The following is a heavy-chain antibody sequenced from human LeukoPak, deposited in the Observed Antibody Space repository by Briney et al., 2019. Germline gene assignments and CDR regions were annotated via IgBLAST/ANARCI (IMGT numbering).Heavy chain of an antibody. CDR3: ARGGFGQQLVDY. D-gene: IGHD6-13*01. Sequence: ASVKVSCKASGGTFSSYAISWVRQAPGQGLEWMGGIIPIFGTANYAQKFQGRVTITADKSTSTAYMELSSLRSEDTAVYYCARGGFGQQLVDYWGQGTLVTVSS. V-gene: IGHV1-69*06. J-gene: IGHJ4*02. CDR1: GGTFSSYA. CDR2: IIPIFGTA.